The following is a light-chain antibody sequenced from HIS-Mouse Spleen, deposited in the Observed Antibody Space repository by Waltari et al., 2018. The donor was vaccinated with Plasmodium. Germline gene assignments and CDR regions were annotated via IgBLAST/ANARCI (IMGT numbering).Light chain of an antibody. V-gene: IGKV3-11*01. CDR1: QSVSSY. CDR2: DAS. CDR3: QQRSNWPSLT. J-gene: IGKJ4*01. Sequence: EIVLTQSPATLSLSPGAGATLSCRASQSVSSYLAWYQQKPGQAPRLLIYDASNRATGIPARFSGSGSGTDFTLTISSLGPEDFAVYYCQQRSNWPSLTFGGGTKVEIK.